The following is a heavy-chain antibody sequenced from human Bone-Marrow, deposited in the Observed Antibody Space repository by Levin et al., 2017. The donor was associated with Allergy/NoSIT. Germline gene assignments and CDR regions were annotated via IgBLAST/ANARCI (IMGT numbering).Heavy chain of an antibody. V-gene: IGHV3-23*01. CDR1: GFIFSTFA. D-gene: IGHD3-16*01. CDR3: AQDRHVAVSLFHI. Sequence: GESLKISCAASGFIFSTFAMSWVRQAPGKGLEWVSAISGSGSTTYYADSVKGRFTISRDNSKNTLYLQINSLRAEDTGVYFCAQDRHVAVSLFHIWGQGTTVIVSS. J-gene: IGHJ3*02. CDR2: ISGSGSTT.